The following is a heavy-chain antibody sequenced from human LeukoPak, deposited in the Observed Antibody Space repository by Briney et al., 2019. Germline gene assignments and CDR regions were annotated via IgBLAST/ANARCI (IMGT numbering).Heavy chain of an antibody. CDR2: IWYDGSNK. Sequence: GRSLRLSCAASGFTFSSYGMHWVRQAPGKGLEWVAVIWYDGSNKYYADSVKGRFTISRDNSKNTLYLQMNSLRAEDTAVYYCARGGAVAGNLYYYYGMDVWGQGTTVTVSS. CDR3: ARGGAVAGNLYYYYGMDV. D-gene: IGHD6-19*01. J-gene: IGHJ6*02. V-gene: IGHV3-33*01. CDR1: GFTFSSYG.